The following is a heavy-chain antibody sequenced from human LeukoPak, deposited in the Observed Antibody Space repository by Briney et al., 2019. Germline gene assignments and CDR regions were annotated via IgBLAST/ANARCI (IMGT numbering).Heavy chain of an antibody. D-gene: IGHD6-19*01. CDR3: ARARYVAGETKDYYYGMDV. J-gene: IGHJ6*02. Sequence: SETLSLTCTDSGVSISSYYWSWIRQPPGKGLEWIGYIYYSGSTNYNPSLKSRVTKSVDTSKNQFSLKLSSVTAADTAVYYCARARYVAGETKDYYYGMDVWGQGTTVTVSS. V-gene: IGHV4-59*01. CDR2: IYYSGST. CDR1: GVSISSYY.